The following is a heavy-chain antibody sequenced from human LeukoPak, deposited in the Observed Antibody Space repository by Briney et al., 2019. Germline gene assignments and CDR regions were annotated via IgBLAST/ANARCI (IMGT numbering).Heavy chain of an antibody. CDR2: ISYVGSNK. Sequence: GGSLRLSCAASGFTFSSYGMHWVRQAPGKGLEWVAVISYVGSNKYYADSVKGRFTISRDNSKNTLYLQMNSLRAEDTAVYYCAKHTSMALFDYWGQGTLVTVSS. J-gene: IGHJ4*02. V-gene: IGHV3-30*18. CDR1: GFTFSSYG. CDR3: AKHTSMALFDY. D-gene: IGHD5-18*01.